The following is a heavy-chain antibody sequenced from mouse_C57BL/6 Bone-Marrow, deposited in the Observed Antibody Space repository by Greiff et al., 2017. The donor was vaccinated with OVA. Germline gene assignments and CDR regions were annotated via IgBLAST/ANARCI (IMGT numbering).Heavy chain of an antibody. V-gene: IGHV14-4*01. CDR2: IDPENGDT. D-gene: IGHD2-5*01. CDR3: TTGYSNYGWYFDV. CDR1: GFNIKDDY. J-gene: IGHJ1*03. Sequence: EVQLQQSGAELVRPGASVKLSCTASGFNIKDDYMHWVKQRPEQGLEWIGWIDPENGDTEYASKFQGKATITADTSSNTAYLQLSSLTSEDTAVYYCTTGYSNYGWYFDVWGTGTTVTVSS.